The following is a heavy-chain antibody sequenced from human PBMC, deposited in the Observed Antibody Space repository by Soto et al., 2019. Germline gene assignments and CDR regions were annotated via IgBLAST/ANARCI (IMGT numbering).Heavy chain of an antibody. J-gene: IGHJ4*02. CDR2: ISGSGGST. D-gene: IGHD4-17*01. Sequence: GGSLRLSCAASGFTFSSYAMSWVRQAPGKGLEWVSGISGSGGSTYYADSVKGRFTISRDNSKNTLYLQMNSLKAEDTAVYYCATEESHDYADLTDYWGQGTLVTVSS. CDR3: ATEESHDYADLTDY. CDR1: GFTFSSYA. V-gene: IGHV3-23*01.